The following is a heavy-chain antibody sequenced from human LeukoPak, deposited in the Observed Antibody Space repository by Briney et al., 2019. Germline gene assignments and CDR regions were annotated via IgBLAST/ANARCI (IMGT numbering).Heavy chain of an antibody. CDR2: ISGYNGNT. V-gene: IGHV1-18*01. D-gene: IGHD2-15*01. Sequence: APVKVSCKASGYIFTSYGISWVRQAPGQGLEWMGWISGYNGNTYSTQKLQGRVTMATDTSTFTSYMELRSLTSDDTAIYYCARDCSGGSCHFDYWGQGTLVTVSS. J-gene: IGHJ4*02. CDR1: GYIFTSYG. CDR3: ARDCSGGSCHFDY.